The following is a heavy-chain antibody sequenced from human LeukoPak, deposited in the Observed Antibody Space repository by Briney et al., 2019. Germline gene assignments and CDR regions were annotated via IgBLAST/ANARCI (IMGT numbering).Heavy chain of an antibody. V-gene: IGHV3-30-3*01. CDR2: ISYDGSNK. D-gene: IGHD2-15*01. J-gene: IGHJ4*02. CDR3: ARDKVVDY. CDR1: GFTFSSYA. Sequence: HPGGSLRLSCAASGFTFSSYAMHWVRQAPGKGLEWVAVISYDGSNKYYADSVEGRFTISRDNSKNTLYLQMNSLRAEDTAVYYCARDKVVDYWGQGTLVTVSS.